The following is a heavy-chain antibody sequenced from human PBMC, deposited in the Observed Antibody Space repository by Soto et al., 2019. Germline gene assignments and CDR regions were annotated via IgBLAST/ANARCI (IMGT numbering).Heavy chain of an antibody. CDR1: GFTFSSYA. CDR2: ISGSGGST. V-gene: IGHV3-23*01. CDR3: AKDAYYDSSSYYFWYYYGMDV. J-gene: IGHJ6*02. D-gene: IGHD3-22*01. Sequence: GGSLRLSCAASGFTFSSYAMSWVRQAPGKGLEWVSAISGSGGSTYYADSVKGRFTISRGNSKNTLYLQMNSLRAEDTAVYYCAKDAYYDSSSYYFWYYYGMDVWGQGTTVTVSS.